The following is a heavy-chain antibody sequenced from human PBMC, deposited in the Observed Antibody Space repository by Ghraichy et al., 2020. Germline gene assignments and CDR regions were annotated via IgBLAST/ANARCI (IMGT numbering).Heavy chain of an antibody. V-gene: IGHV4-39*01. CDR2: IYYIGNT. J-gene: IGHJ6*02. Sequence: SETLSLTCTVSGGSISSTSHYWAWIRQPPGGGLEWIANIYYIGNTYYNPSLKSRVTISVDTSKNQFSLRLRSVTAADTAVYYCASLFMVRGLITYGVDVWGQGTTVIVSS. CDR1: GGSISSTSHY. D-gene: IGHD3-10*01. CDR3: ASLFMVRGLITYGVDV.